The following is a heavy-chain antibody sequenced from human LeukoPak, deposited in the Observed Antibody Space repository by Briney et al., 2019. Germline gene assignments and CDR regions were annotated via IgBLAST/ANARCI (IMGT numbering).Heavy chain of an antibody. CDR1: GFTFSSYA. CDR2: ISGSGGST. Sequence: PGGSLRLSCAASGFTFSSYAMSWVRQAPGKGLEWVSAISGSGGSTYYADSVRGRFTISRDNSKNTLYLQMNSLRAEDTAVYYCAKTAGLPITMIVVVIPTVFDYWGQGTLVTVSS. D-gene: IGHD3-22*01. V-gene: IGHV3-23*01. J-gene: IGHJ4*02. CDR3: AKTAGLPITMIVVVIPTVFDY.